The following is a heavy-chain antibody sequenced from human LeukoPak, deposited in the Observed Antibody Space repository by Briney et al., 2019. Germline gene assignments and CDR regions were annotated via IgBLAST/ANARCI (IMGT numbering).Heavy chain of an antibody. V-gene: IGHV3-7*01. Sequence: GRSLTLSCAASAFTFSYYWMNWDRKAQGKGLDWEASIKQDGSEKYYVDSVKGRFTISRDNAKNSLYLQMNTLRAEDTAVYYCLRDRGYSTYDCWGQGTLVTVSS. CDR3: LRDRGYSTYDC. J-gene: IGHJ4*02. CDR2: IKQDGSEK. D-gene: IGHD6-13*01. CDR1: AFTFSYYW.